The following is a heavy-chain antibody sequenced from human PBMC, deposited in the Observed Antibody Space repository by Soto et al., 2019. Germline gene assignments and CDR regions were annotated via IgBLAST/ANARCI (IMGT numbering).Heavy chain of an antibody. Sequence: SETLSLTCTVSGGSISTYYWSWIRQPPGKGLEWIGYIYYSGSTNYNPSLKSRVTISVDTSKNQFSLKLSSVTTADTAVYYCAREAYCSGGSCYYYFDYWGQGTLVTVSS. CDR1: GGSISTYY. CDR2: IYYSGST. V-gene: IGHV4-59*01. J-gene: IGHJ4*02. D-gene: IGHD2-15*01. CDR3: AREAYCSGGSCYYYFDY.